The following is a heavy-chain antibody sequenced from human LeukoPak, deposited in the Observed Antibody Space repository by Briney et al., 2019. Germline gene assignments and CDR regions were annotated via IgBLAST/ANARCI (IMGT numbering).Heavy chain of an antibody. CDR3: ARDYYDSSGYWIQGVDY. CDR2: ISYDVSNE. J-gene: IGHJ4*02. CDR1: GFTFSSYA. V-gene: IGHV3-30-3*01. Sequence: PGRSLRLSCAASGFTFSSYAMHWVRQAPGKGLEWVAVISYDVSNEYYADSVKGRFTISRDNSKNTLYLQMNSLRAEDTAVYYCARDYYDSSGYWIQGVDYWGQGTLVTVSS. D-gene: IGHD3-22*01.